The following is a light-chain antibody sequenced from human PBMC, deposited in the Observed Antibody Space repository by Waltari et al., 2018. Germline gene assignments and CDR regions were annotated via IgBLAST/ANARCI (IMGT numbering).Light chain of an antibody. CDR3: QQYGTSPWT. Sequence: EMVLTQSPVTLSLSPGERATLSCRASQSVRSGHLAWFPQKPGQAPRLLIYGSSNRATDSPDRFTGSGSGADFALTIGRLEPEDFAVYYCQQYGTSPWTFGQGTNVEI. CDR1: QSVRSGH. J-gene: IGKJ1*01. CDR2: GSS. V-gene: IGKV3-20*01.